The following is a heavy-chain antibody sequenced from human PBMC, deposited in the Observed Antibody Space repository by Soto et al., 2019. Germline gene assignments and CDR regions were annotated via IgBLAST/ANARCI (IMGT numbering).Heavy chain of an antibody. V-gene: IGHV1-2*04. Sequence: ASVKVSCKASGYTFTGYYMHWVRQAPGQGLEWMGWINPNSGGTNYAQKFQGWVTMTRDTSISTAYMELSRLRSDDTAVYYCARDAGSYYGYYYYGMDVWGQGTTVTVSS. CDR2: INPNSGGT. D-gene: IGHD3-10*01. J-gene: IGHJ6*02. CDR3: ARDAGSYYGYYYYGMDV. CDR1: GYTFTGYY.